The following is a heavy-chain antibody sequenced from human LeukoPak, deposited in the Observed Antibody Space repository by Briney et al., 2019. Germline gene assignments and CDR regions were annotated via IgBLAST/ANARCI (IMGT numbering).Heavy chain of an antibody. CDR3: ASAYCTNGVCSKVPLDY. V-gene: IGHV3-53*01. CDR2: IYSGGST. D-gene: IGHD2-8*01. J-gene: IGHJ4*02. Sequence: GGSLRLSCAPSGFTVSSNYMSWVRQAPGKGLEWVSVIYSGGSTYYADSVKGRFTISRDNSKNTLYLQMNSLRAEDTAVYYCASAYCTNGVCSKVPLDYWGQGTLVTVSS. CDR1: GFTVSSNY.